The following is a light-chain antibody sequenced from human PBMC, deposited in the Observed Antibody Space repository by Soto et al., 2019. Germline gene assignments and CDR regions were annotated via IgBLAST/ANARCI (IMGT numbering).Light chain of an antibody. J-gene: IGLJ1*01. CDR1: SSDIGAFNH. V-gene: IGLV2-14*03. CDR2: DVI. Sequence: QSALTQPASVSDSPGQSITISCIGTSSDIGAFNHVSWHQQHPGKAPKLIIYDVINRPSGVSNRFSGSKTGNTASLTISGLQAEDEADYYCSSYTSSSSYVFGSGTKLTVL. CDR3: SSYTSSSSYV.